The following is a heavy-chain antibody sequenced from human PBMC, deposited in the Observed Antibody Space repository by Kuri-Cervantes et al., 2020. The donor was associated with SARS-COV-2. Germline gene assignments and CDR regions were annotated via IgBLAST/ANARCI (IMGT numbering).Heavy chain of an antibody. CDR1: GYTFTSYG. CDR2: ISAYNGNT. CDR3: ARDRFVYSSGYLLDY. J-gene: IGHJ4*02. V-gene: IGHV1-18*01. Sequence: ASVKVSCKASGYTFTSYGISWVRQAPGQGLEWMGWISAYNGNTNYAQKFQGRVTMTRDTSISTAYMELSRLRSDDTAVYYCARDRFVYSSGYLLDYWGQGTLVTVSS. D-gene: IGHD6-19*01.